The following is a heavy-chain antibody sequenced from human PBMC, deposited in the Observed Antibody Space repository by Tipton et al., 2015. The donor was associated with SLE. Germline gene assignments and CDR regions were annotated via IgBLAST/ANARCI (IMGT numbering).Heavy chain of an antibody. J-gene: IGHJ3*02. CDR1: GGSFSGHY. D-gene: IGHD3-22*01. CDR3: ARGGHYYDSSGYSDAFDI. V-gene: IGHV4-34*01. CDR2: INHSGST. Sequence: TLSLTCAVYGGSFSGHYWNWIRQPPGKGLEWIGEINHSGSTNYNASLKSRVTMSVDTSKNQFSLKLSSVTAADTAVYYCARGGHYYDSSGYSDAFDIWGQGTMVTVSS.